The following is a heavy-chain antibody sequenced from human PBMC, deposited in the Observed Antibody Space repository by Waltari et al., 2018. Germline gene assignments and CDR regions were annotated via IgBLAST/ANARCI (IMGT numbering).Heavy chain of an antibody. J-gene: IGHJ2*01. Sequence: QVQLVESGGGVVQPGGSLRLSCAASGCTFSSYGMHWVRQAPGKGLEWVAFIRYDGSNKYYADSVKGRFTISRDNSKNTLYLQMNSLRAEDTAVYYCAKGFNYERVGVPAAMNWYFDLWGRGTLVTVSS. D-gene: IGHD2-2*01. CDR1: GCTFSSYG. V-gene: IGHV3-30*02. CDR3: AKGFNYERVGVPAAMNWYFDL. CDR2: IRYDGSNK.